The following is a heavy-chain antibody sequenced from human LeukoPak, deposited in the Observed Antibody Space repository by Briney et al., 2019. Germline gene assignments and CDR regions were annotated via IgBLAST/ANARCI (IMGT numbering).Heavy chain of an antibody. CDR2: IYYSGST. CDR3: ARVSGGSLYYYYYMDV. D-gene: IGHD2-15*01. V-gene: IGHV4-61*01. CDR1: GGSISSSSYY. Sequence: SETLSLTCTVSGGSISSSSYYWSWIRQPPGKGLEWIGYIYYSGSTNYNPSLKSRVTISVDTSKNQFSLKLSSVTAADTAVYYCARVSGGSLYYYYYMDVWGKGTTVTISS. J-gene: IGHJ6*03.